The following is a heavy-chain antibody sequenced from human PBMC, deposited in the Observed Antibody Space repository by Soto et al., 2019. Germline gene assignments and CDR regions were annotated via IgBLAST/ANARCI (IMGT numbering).Heavy chain of an antibody. V-gene: IGHV1-18*01. D-gene: IGHD3-22*01. J-gene: IGHJ6*02. CDR3: AREGVYYDSSGHYYYYGMDV. Sequence: ASVKVSCKASGYTFTSYGISWVRQAPGQGLEWMGWISAYNGNTNYAQKLQGRVTMTTDTSTGTAYMELRSLRSDDTAVYYCAREGVYYDSSGHYYYYGMDVWGQGTTVTVSS. CDR2: ISAYNGNT. CDR1: GYTFTSYG.